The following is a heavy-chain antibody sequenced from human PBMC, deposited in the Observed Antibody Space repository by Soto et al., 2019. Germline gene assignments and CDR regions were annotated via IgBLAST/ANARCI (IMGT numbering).Heavy chain of an antibody. Sequence: GESLKISCKGSGYSFASYWIGWVHQMPFKYLEWMGIIYPGDSDTRYSPSFQGQVTISADKSLRTAYLQWTSLKASDTALYYCARTRSFTLGFYYDGMDVWGQGTTVTVSS. D-gene: IGHD6-6*01. V-gene: IGHV5-51*07. CDR1: GYSFASYW. CDR2: IYPGDSDT. CDR3: ARTRSFTLGFYYDGMDV. J-gene: IGHJ6*02.